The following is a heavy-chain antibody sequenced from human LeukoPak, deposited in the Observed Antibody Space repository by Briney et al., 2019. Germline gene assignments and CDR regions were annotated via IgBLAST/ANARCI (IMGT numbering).Heavy chain of an antibody. J-gene: IGHJ4*02. CDR1: GFIFSSYA. CDR2: SGSGGST. V-gene: IGHV3-23*01. Sequence: GGSLRLSCAGSGFIFSSYAMSWVRPARGKGLEWVSGSGSGGSTHYADSVKGRFTISRDNSKNTLYLQMNSLRAEDTAKYYCAKDFWSGYYPDYWGQGTLVPVSS. CDR3: AKDFWSGYYPDY. D-gene: IGHD3-3*01.